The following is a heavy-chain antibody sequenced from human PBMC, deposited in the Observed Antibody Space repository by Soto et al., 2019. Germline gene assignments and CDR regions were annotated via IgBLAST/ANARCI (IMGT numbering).Heavy chain of an antibody. Sequence: ASVKVSCKASGYTFTSYGISWVQQAPGQGLEWMGWISAYNGNTNYAQKLQGRVTMTTDTSTSSAYMELRSLRSDDTAVYYCARDDSSGWTILGGNYYYYYGMDVWGQGTTVTVSS. CDR2: ISAYNGNT. J-gene: IGHJ6*02. CDR3: ARDDSSGWTILGGNYYYYYGMDV. CDR1: GYTFTSYG. D-gene: IGHD6-19*01. V-gene: IGHV1-18*04.